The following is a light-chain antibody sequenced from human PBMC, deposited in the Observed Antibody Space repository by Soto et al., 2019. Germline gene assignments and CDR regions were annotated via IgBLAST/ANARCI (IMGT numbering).Light chain of an antibody. CDR2: EVS. V-gene: IGLV2-8*01. CDR3: CSYAGNSRV. Sequence: QSALTQPPSASGSPGQSVTIPCTGTHSDIGAYNYVSWYQQRPGEAPKLIIYEVSKRPSGVPDRFSGSKSDNTASLTISGLQAEDDADYYCCSYAGNSRVFGTGTKLTVL. J-gene: IGLJ1*01. CDR1: HSDIGAYNY.